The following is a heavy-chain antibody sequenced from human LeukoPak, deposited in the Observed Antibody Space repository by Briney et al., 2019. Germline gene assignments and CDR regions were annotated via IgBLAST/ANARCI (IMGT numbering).Heavy chain of an antibody. V-gene: IGHV4-34*01. Sequence: PSETLSLTCAVYGGSFSGYYWSWIRQPPGKELEWIGEINHSGSTNYNPSLKSRVTISVDTSKNQFSLKLSSVTAADTAVYYCARGSRYWGLDYWGQGTLVTVSS. J-gene: IGHJ4*02. CDR1: GGSFSGYY. CDR3: ARGSRYWGLDY. D-gene: IGHD7-27*01. CDR2: INHSGST.